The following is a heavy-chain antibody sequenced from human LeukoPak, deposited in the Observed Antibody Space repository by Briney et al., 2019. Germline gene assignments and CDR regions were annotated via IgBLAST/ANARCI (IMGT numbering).Heavy chain of an antibody. J-gene: IGHJ4*02. Sequence: ASVKVSCKASGGTFSSYAISWVRQAPGQGLEWMGGIIPIFGTANYAQKFQGRVTITADKSTSTAYMELSSLRSEDTAVYYCARDKVAGNPDYWGQGTLVTVSS. CDR2: IIPIFGTA. D-gene: IGHD6-19*01. V-gene: IGHV1-69*06. CDR1: GGTFSSYA. CDR3: ARDKVAGNPDY.